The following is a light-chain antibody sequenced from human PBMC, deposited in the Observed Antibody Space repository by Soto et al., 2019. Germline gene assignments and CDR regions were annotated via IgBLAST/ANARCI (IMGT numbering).Light chain of an antibody. CDR1: STNIGSYYG. CDR3: QTYDSRLSASI. CDR2: DNS. J-gene: IGLJ2*01. Sequence: QSVLTQPPSVSGAPGQKVTISCVGSSTNIGSYYGVHWYQQLPGAAPKLLIYDNSNRPSGVADRFSGSKSDTSASLAITGLQTDDEADYFCQTYDSRLSASIFGGGTKLTVL. V-gene: IGLV1-40*01.